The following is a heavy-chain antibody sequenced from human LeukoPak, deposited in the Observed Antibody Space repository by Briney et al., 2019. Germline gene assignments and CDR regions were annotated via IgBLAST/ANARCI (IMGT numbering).Heavy chain of an antibody. CDR3: ARSENYYDSSGESYFDY. D-gene: IGHD3-22*01. J-gene: IGHJ4*02. CDR1: GGSISSYY. Sequence: SETLSLTCTVSGGSISSYYWSWIRQPAGKGLEWIGRIYTSGSTNYNPSLKGRVTMSVDTSKNQFSLKLSSVIAADTAVYYCARSENYYDSSGESYFDYWGQGTLVTVSS. V-gene: IGHV4-4*07. CDR2: IYTSGST.